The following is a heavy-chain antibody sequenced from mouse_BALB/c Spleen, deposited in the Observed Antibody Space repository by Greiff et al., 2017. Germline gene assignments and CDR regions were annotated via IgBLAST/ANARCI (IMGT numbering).Heavy chain of an antibody. Sequence: EVKVVESGGGLVKPGGSLKLSCAASGFTFSSYAMSWVRQTPEKRLEWVASISSGGSTYYPDSVKGRFTISRDNARNILYLQMSSLRSEDTAMYYCARGGYGSSYYFDYWGQGTTLTVSS. CDR3: ARGGYGSSYYFDY. D-gene: IGHD1-1*01. J-gene: IGHJ2*01. CDR2: ISSGGST. V-gene: IGHV5-6-5*01. CDR1: GFTFSSYA.